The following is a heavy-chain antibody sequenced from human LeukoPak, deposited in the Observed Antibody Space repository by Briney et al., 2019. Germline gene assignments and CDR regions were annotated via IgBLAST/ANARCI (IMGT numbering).Heavy chain of an antibody. V-gene: IGHV3-48*04. J-gene: IGHJ5*02. CDR3: VRGSSGTAVRGISWAWFDP. D-gene: IGHD3-10*01. Sequence: GGSLRLSCAASGFTFSFYSMNWVRQAPGKGLEWVSYISSGSGTIYYADSVKGRFTISRDNAKNSLYLEMNSLRPEDTAVYYCVRGSSGTAVRGISWAWFDPWGQGTLVTVSS. CDR1: GFTFSFYS. CDR2: ISSGSGTI.